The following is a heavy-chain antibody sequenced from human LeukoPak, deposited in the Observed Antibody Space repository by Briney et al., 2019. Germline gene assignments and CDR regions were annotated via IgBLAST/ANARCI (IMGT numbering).Heavy chain of an antibody. J-gene: IGHJ3*02. D-gene: IGHD3-22*01. V-gene: IGHV3-20*04. Sequence: GGSLRLSCAASGFTFDVYGMSWVRQARGKGLEWVSGMNWNGGSTGYADSVKGRFTISRDNAKNSVYLQMNSLRAEDTALYYCARVSYYYDSSGYYLDAFDIWGQGTMVTVSS. CDR2: MNWNGGST. CDR1: GFTFDVYG. CDR3: ARVSYYYDSSGYYLDAFDI.